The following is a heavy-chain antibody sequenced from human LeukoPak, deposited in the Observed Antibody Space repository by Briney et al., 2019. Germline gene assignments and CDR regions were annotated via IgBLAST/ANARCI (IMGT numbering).Heavy chain of an antibody. D-gene: IGHD2-15*01. Sequence: ASVKVSCKASGYTFTNYYMHWVRQAPGQGLEWMGLINPSAGSTNYAQNFQGRVTMTRDTSTSTVYMELSSLRSEDTAVYYCARGSSCSGGSCRYFDYWGQGTVVTVSS. V-gene: IGHV1-46*01. CDR2: INPSAGST. CDR1: GYTFTNYY. J-gene: IGHJ4*02. CDR3: ARGSSCSGGSCRYFDY.